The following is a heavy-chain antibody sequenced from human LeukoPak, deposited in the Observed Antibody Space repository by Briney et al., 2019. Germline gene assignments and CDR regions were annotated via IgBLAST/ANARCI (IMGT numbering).Heavy chain of an antibody. CDR1: GFTFSDYS. CDR2: ISGSGSYI. CDR3: ARAGDYDFWSGYSAFDY. J-gene: IGHJ4*02. V-gene: IGHV3-21*01. D-gene: IGHD3-3*01. Sequence: GGSLRLSCAASGFTFSDYSMNWVRQTPRKGLEWVSCISGSGSYIYYADSVKGRFTISRDNAKNSLYLQMNSLRAEDTAVYYCARAGDYDFWSGYSAFDYWGQGTLVTVSS.